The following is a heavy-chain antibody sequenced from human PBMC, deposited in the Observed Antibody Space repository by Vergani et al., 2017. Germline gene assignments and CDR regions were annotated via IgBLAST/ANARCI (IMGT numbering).Heavy chain of an antibody. CDR2: ISGSGGNT. CDR3: AKDTGAAGRNPNWFDP. J-gene: IGHJ5*02. V-gene: IGHV3-23*01. CDR1: GFTFSSYA. Sequence: EVQLLESGGGLVQPGGSLRLSCAASGFTFSSYAMSWVRQVPGKGLEWVSGISGSGGNTYYANSVKGRFTISRDNSKNTLYLQMNSLRAEDTAVYYCAKDTGAAGRNPNWFDPWGQGTLVTVSS. D-gene: IGHD6-13*01.